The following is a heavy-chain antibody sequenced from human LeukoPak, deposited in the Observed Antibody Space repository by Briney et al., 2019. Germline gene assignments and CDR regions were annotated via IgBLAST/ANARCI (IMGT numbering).Heavy chain of an antibody. D-gene: IGHD3-10*01. CDR2: LYSSGDT. V-gene: IGHV4-4*07. CDR3: ASLWGGHYYGSGSYYKGY. J-gene: IGHJ4*02. Sequence: SETLSLTCIVPGGSISSYYWSWIRQPAGKGLERIGRLYSSGDTNYNPSLKSRVTISVDTSKNQFSLKLSSVTAADTAVYYCASLWGGHYYGSGSYYKGYWGQGTLVTVSS. CDR1: GGSISSYY.